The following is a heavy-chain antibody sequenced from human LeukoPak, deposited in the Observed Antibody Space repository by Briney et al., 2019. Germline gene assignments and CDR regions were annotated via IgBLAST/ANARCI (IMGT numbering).Heavy chain of an antibody. J-gene: IGHJ4*02. CDR1: GGSFSGYY. V-gene: IGHV4-34*01. Sequence: SETLSLTCAVYGGSFSGYYWSWIRQPPGKGLEWIGSIYYSGSTYYNPSLKSRVTIFVDTSKNHFSLKLSSVTAADTAVYYCARAYYFDSSGYYYNFDYWGQGTLVTVSS. D-gene: IGHD3-22*01. CDR2: IYYSGST. CDR3: ARAYYFDSSGYYYNFDY.